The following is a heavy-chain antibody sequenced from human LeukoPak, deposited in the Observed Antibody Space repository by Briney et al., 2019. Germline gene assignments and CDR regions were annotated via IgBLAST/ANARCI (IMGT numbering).Heavy chain of an antibody. CDR3: ANQWVQLWSPFDY. D-gene: IGHD5-18*01. J-gene: IGHJ4*02. Sequence: GGSLRLSCAASGFTFSNYAMSWVRQASGKGLEWVSVISGSGGITYYADSVKGRFTISRDNSKNSLHLQMNSLRAEDTAVYYCANQWVQLWSPFDYWGQGTLVTVSS. V-gene: IGHV3-23*01. CDR2: ISGSGGIT. CDR1: GFTFSNYA.